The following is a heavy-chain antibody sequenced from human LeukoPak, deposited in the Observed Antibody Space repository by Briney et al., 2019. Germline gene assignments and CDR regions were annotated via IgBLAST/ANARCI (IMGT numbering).Heavy chain of an antibody. Sequence: GGSLRLSCAASGLTFSEYAMSWVRQVPGMGLEWVTTIGVSGGSTNYADSVRGRFTISRDNSKNTLYLQINSLRADDTAVYYCAKGRVGTNGVLEHWGQGTLVTVSS. V-gene: IGHV3-23*01. J-gene: IGHJ1*01. CDR1: GLTFSEYA. D-gene: IGHD1-26*01. CDR2: IGVSGGST. CDR3: AKGRVGTNGVLEH.